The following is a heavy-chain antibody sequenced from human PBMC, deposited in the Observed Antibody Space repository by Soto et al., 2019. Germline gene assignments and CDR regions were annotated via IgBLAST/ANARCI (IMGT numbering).Heavy chain of an antibody. Sequence: QVQLVESGGGVVQPGRSLRLSCAASGFTFSSYAMHWVRQAPGKGLEWVAVISYDGSNKYYADSVKGRFTISRDNSKNTLYLQMNSLRAEDTAVYYCAREPVDSSGYYYVGYYGMDVWGQGTTVTVSS. D-gene: IGHD3-22*01. J-gene: IGHJ6*02. V-gene: IGHV3-30-3*01. CDR3: AREPVDSSGYYYVGYYGMDV. CDR2: ISYDGSNK. CDR1: GFTFSSYA.